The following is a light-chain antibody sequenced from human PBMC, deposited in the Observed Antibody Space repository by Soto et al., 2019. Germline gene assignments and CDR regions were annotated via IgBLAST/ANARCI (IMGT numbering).Light chain of an antibody. CDR2: DVS. CDR1: SSDVGGYNY. Sequence: QSALTQAASVSGSPGQSITISCTGTSSDVGGYNYVSGYQQQPGKAPKLMLYDVSNRPSGVSNRFSGSKSGNTASLTISGLQAEDVSDYYCSSYTSSSTLYVFGTGTKVTVL. V-gene: IGLV2-14*01. J-gene: IGLJ1*01. CDR3: SSYTSSSTLYV.